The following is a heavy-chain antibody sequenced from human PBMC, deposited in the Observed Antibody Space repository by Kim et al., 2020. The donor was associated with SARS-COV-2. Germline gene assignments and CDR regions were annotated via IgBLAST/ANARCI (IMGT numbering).Heavy chain of an antibody. CDR3: ATGPIVVVPARYYYYGMDV. J-gene: IGHJ6*01. CDR1: GGTFSSYA. Sequence: SVKVSCKASGGTFSSYAISWVRQAPGQGLEWMGGIIPIFGTANYAQKFQGRVTITADESTSTAYMELRSLRSEDTAVYYCATGPIVVVPARYYYYGMDVWGQGTTVTVSS. V-gene: IGHV1-69*13. D-gene: IGHD2-2*01. CDR2: IIPIFGTA.